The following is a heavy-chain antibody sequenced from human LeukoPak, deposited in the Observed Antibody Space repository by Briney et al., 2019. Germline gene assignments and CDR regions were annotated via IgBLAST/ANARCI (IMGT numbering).Heavy chain of an antibody. V-gene: IGHV3-23*01. CDR1: GFTFSSSA. D-gene: IGHD2-15*01. CDR3: AKQLGYCSDGSCYFPY. CDR2: TSNNGGYT. J-gene: IGHJ4*02. Sequence: GGSLRLSCAASGFTFSSSAISWVRQAPGKGLEWVSATSNNGGYTYYADSVQGRFTISRHNSKSTLCLQMNRLRAEDTAVYYCAKQLGYCSDGSCYFPYWGQGTLVTVSS.